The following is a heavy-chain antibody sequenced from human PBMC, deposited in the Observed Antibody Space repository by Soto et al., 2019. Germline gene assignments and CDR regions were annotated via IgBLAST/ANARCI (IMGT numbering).Heavy chain of an antibody. CDR2: IRGNGDPP. CDR3: VKSRGGNNFDFFD. J-gene: IGHJ4*02. CDR1: GFTLSSYA. Sequence: GGSLRLSCSASGFTLSSYAMHWVRQAPGKGLEYVSGIRGNGDPPFYADSVKGRFTISRDNSKNTLYLQMSSLGADDTAVYYCVKSRGGNNFDFFDWGQGALVTVSS. D-gene: IGHD5-12*01. V-gene: IGHV3-64D*06.